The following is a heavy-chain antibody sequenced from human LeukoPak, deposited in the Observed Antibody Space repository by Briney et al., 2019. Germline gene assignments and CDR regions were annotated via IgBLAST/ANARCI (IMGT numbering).Heavy chain of an antibody. CDR3: ASGDVDYYDSSIFKLDV. V-gene: IGHV6-1*01. CDR1: GDSVSSNSAA. J-gene: IGHJ6*04. CDR2: TYYRSKWYN. D-gene: IGHD3-22*01. Sequence: SQTLSLTCAISGDSVSSNSAAWNWIRQSPSRGLEWLGRTYYRSKWYNDYAVSVKSRITINPDTSKNQFSLQLNSVTPEDTAVYYCASGDVDYYDSSIFKLDVWGKGTTVTVSS.